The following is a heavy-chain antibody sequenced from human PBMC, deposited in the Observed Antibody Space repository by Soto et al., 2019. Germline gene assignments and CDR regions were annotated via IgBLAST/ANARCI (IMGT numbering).Heavy chain of an antibody. Sequence: GGSLRLSCAASGFTFSSYSMNWVRQAPGKGLEWVSYISSSSSTIYYADSVKGRFTISRDNAKNSLYLQMNSLRDEDTAVYYCARDGKLRYFDWLSQDYFDYWGQGTLVTVSS. CDR2: ISSSSSTI. D-gene: IGHD3-9*01. V-gene: IGHV3-48*02. J-gene: IGHJ4*02. CDR3: ARDGKLRYFDWLSQDYFDY. CDR1: GFTFSSYS.